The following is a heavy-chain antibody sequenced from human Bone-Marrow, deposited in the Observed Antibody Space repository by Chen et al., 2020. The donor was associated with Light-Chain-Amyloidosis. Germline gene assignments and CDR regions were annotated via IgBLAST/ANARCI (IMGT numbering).Heavy chain of an antibody. J-gene: IGHJ4*02. CDR3: ARRGSTGTAVDY. CDR1: GFTFNNYW. D-gene: IGHD4-4*01. V-gene: IGHV3-7*01. CDR2: IKEDGSET. Sequence: EVQLVESGGGLVQPGGSLRLSCAASGFTFNNYWMSWVRQAPGKGLEWVANIKEDGSETYYVDSVKGRFTISRDNAKDSLYLQMNSLRAEDTAVYYCARRGSTGTAVDYWGQGTLVTVSS.